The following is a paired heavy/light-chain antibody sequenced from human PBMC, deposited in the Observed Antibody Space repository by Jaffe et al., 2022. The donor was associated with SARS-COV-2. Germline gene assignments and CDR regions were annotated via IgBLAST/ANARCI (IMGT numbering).Heavy chain of an antibody. CDR1: GYTFTSYG. D-gene: IGHD3-10*01. J-gene: IGHJ6*03. CDR2: ISAYNGNT. Sequence: QVQLVQSGAEVKKPGASVKVSCKASGYTFTSYGISWVRQAPGQGLEWMGWISAYNGNTNYAQKLQGRVTMTTDTSTSTAYMELRSLRSDDTAVYYCARDNIWFGELIYYYYYYMDVWGKGTTVTVSS. CDR3: ARDNIWFGELIYYYYYYMDV. V-gene: IGHV1-18*01.
Light chain of an antibody. J-gene: IGKJ1*01. CDR2: AAS. Sequence: DIQMTQSPSSLSASVGDRVTITCRASQSISSYLNWYQQKPGKAPKLLIYAASSLQSGVPSRFSGSGSGTDFTLTISSLQPEDFATYYCQQSYSTLKGTFGQGTKVEIK. CDR3: QQSYSTLKGT. CDR1: QSISSY. V-gene: IGKV1-39*01.